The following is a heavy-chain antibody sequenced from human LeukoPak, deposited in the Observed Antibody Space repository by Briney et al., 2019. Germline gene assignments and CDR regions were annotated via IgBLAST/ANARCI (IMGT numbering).Heavy chain of an antibody. CDR1: GFTFSSYS. D-gene: IGHD3-3*01. J-gene: IGHJ6*03. CDR3: ARESYDFWSGYYPGYMDV. Sequence: GGSLRLSCAASGFTFSSYSMNWVRQAPGKGLEWVSSISSSSSYIYYADSVKGRFTISRDNAKNSLYLQMNSLRAEDTAVYYCARESYDFWSGYYPGYMDVWGKGTTVTVSS. CDR2: ISSSSSYI. V-gene: IGHV3-21*01.